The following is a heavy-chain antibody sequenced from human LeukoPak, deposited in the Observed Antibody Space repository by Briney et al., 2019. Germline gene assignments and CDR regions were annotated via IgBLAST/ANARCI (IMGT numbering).Heavy chain of an antibody. J-gene: IGHJ3*02. CDR1: GFTFSSYA. CDR2: ISYDGSNK. V-gene: IGHV3-30*04. CDR3: ARGATAFDAFDI. Sequence: GGSLRLSCAASGFTFSSYAMHWVRQAPGRGLEWVAVISYDGSNKYYADSVKGRFTISRDNSKNTLYLQMNSLRAEDTAVYYCARGATAFDAFDIWGRGTMVTVSS.